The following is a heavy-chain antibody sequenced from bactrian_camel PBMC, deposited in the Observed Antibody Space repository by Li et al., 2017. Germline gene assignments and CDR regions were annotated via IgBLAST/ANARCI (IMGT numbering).Heavy chain of an antibody. D-gene: IGHD5*01. J-gene: IGHJ4*01. V-gene: IGHV3S1*01. CDR2: HYTGTATK. Sequence: HVQLVESGGGSVQSGGSLRLSCEISLCIYSSYCMGWFRQAPGKERAAVAAHYTGTATKYVADSVKGRFTISRDNAKNTLYLQMNSLNPEDSGMYYCAAEAFGGCWGTRYTYFGRGTQVTVS. CDR1: LCIYSSYC.